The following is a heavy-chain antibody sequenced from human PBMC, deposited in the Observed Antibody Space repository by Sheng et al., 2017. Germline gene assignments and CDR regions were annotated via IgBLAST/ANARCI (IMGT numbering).Heavy chain of an antibody. Sequence: EVQLLESGGGLVQPGGSLRLSCAASGFTFSSYAMSWVRQAPGKGLEWVSAISGSGGSTYYADSVKGRFTISRDNSKNTLYLQMNSLRAEDTAVYYCAKDGVVVVAATLNYFDYWGQGTLVTVSS. V-gene: IGHV3-23*01. CDR1: GFTFSSYA. D-gene: IGHD2-15*01. CDR2: ISGSGGST. J-gene: IGHJ4*02. CDR3: AKDGVVVVAATLNYFDY.